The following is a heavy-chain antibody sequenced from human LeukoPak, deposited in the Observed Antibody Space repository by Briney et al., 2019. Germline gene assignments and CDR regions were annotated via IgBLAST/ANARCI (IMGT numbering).Heavy chain of an antibody. CDR2: IYYSGST. Sequence: SETLSLTCTVSGGSISSYYWSWIRQPPGKGLEWIGYIYYSGSTNYNPSLKSRVTISVDTSKNQFSLKVRSVTAADTALYYCARARGVVGDYYYMDVWGRGTTVTVSS. D-gene: IGHD3-3*01. CDR3: ARARGVVGDYYYMDV. V-gene: IGHV4-59*08. J-gene: IGHJ6*03. CDR1: GGSISSYY.